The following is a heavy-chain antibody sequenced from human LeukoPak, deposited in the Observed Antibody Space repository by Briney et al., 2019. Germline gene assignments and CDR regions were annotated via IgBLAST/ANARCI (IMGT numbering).Heavy chain of an antibody. CDR3: ARSPHILTGENFDY. Sequence: ASVKVSCKASGYTFIGYYMHWVRQAPGQGLEWMGWINPKHGDTNCAQKFQDRVSMTRDTSISTAYMHLSRLRSADTAVYYCARSPHILTGENFDYWGQGTLLTVSS. V-gene: IGHV1-2*02. D-gene: IGHD3-9*01. J-gene: IGHJ4*02. CDR2: INPKHGDT. CDR1: GYTFIGYY.